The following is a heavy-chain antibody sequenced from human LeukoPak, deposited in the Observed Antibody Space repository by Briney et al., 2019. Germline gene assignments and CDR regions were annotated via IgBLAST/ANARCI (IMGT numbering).Heavy chain of an antibody. CDR3: ARVVGQRYCTNGVCGIDY. Sequence: SETLSLTCTVSGGSISSSNFYWGWIRQPPGKGLEWIGSIYYSGSTYYNPSLKSRVTISVDTSKNQFSLQLSSVTAADTAVYYCARVVGQRYCTNGVCGIDYWGQGTLVTVSS. D-gene: IGHD2-8*01. CDR2: IYYSGST. CDR1: GGSISSSNFY. J-gene: IGHJ4*02. V-gene: IGHV4-39*07.